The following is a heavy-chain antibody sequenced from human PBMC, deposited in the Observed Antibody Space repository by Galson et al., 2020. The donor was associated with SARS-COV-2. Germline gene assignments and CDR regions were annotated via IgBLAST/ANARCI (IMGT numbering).Heavy chain of an antibody. CDR1: GASMRSVSYP. CDR2: IIHSGNT. D-gene: IGHD1-26*01. CDR3: ANLYDSGGWDGFDI. Sequence: NASETLSLTCGVSGASMRSVSYPWSWIRQPPGKGLEWIGYIIHSGNTYYNPSLESRVTISVDRSKNEFYLTLRSVTAADTAVYYCANLYDSGGWDGFDIWGQGTTDTGSS. V-gene: IGHV4-30-2*01. J-gene: IGHJ3*02.